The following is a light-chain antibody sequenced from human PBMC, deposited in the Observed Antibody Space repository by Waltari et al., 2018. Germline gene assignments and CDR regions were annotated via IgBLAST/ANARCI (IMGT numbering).Light chain of an antibody. CDR3: SSYSTTSAVV. CDR1: SSDVGGYKY. CDR2: DVA. Sequence: QSALTQTASVSGSPGQSISVSCIGTSSDVGGYKYVSWYQHHPGKAPKLLIYDVAKRPSGVSDRFSGSKTGNTASLTISGLRAEDEAFYYCSSYSTTSAVVFGGGTKMTVL. V-gene: IGLV2-14*03. J-gene: IGLJ2*01.